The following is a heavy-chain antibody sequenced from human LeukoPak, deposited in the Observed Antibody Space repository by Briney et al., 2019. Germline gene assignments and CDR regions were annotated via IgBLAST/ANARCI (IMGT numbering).Heavy chain of an antibody. CDR2: ISGSGGST. D-gene: IGHD4-17*01. CDR3: ARDQGDYGSLQSYYYYYGMDV. V-gene: IGHV3-23*01. J-gene: IGHJ6*02. CDR1: GFTFSSYA. Sequence: PGGSLRLSCAASGFTFSSYAMSWVRQAPGKGLEWVSAISGSGGSTYYADSVKGRFTISRDNAKNSLYLQMNSLRAEDTAVYYCARDQGDYGSLQSYYYYYGMDVWGQGTTVTVSS.